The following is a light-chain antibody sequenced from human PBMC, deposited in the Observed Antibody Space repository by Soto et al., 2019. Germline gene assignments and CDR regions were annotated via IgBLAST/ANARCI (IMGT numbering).Light chain of an antibody. Sequence: RVMTQSPGTLSVSPGERATLSCRASQSVGSNLAWYQQNPGQPPRLLIYGASTRATGIPARFSGSGSGTEFTLTISSLQSEDFAVYYCQHYNHWALTFGGGTKVDIK. CDR2: GAS. V-gene: IGKV3-15*01. J-gene: IGKJ4*01. CDR3: QHYNHWALT. CDR1: QSVGSN.